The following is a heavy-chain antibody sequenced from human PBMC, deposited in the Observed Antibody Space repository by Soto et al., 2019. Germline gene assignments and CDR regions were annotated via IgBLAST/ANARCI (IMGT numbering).Heavy chain of an antibody. Sequence: QVQLVESGGGVVQPGRSLRLSCAASGFTFSNSAMHWVRQAPGKGLEWVAVTSYDESNKYYADSVKGRFTVSRDNSKNTLYLQMNSLRPEDTAEYYCAKGSQWLGPVDYWGQGTLVTVSS. J-gene: IGHJ4*02. CDR1: GFTFSNSA. D-gene: IGHD6-19*01. CDR3: AKGSQWLGPVDY. V-gene: IGHV3-30-3*01. CDR2: TSYDESNK.